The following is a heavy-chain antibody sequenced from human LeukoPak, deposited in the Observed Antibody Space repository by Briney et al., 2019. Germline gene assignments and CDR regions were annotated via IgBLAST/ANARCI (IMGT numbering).Heavy chain of an antibody. D-gene: IGHD5-24*01. CDR3: ATSRDGYNKFDY. J-gene: IGHJ4*02. Sequence: PSETLSLTCAVSGGSISSSNWWSWVRQPPGKGLAWIGEIYHNGNTNYNPSLKSRVTISVDKSKNQFSLKLRSVTAADTAVYYCATSRDGYNKFDYWGQGTLVTVSS. V-gene: IGHV4-4*02. CDR1: GGSISSSNW. CDR2: IYHNGNT.